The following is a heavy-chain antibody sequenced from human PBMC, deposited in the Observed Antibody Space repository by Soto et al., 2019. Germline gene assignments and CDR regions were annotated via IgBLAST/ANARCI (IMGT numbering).Heavy chain of an antibody. CDR3: AREGVVPPHYFYDY. J-gene: IGHJ4*02. D-gene: IGHD3-3*01. CDR2: ISGSGSTI. CDR1: GFTFSTYS. Sequence: PGGSLRLSCTASGFTFSTYSMNWVRQAPGKGLEWVSYISGSGSTIYYADSVKGRFTTSRDNAKNSLYLQMNSLRDEDTALYYCAREGVVPPHYFYDYWAREPWSPSPQ. V-gene: IGHV3-48*02.